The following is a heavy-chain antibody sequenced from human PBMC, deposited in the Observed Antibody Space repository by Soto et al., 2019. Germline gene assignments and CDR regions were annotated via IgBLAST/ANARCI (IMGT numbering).Heavy chain of an antibody. CDR2: IRSKAYGGTT. CDR1: GFTFGDYA. Sequence: GGSLRLSCTASGFTFGDYAMSWFRQAPGKGLEWVGFIRSKAYGGTTEYAASVKGRFTISRDDSKSIAYLQMNSLKTEDTAVYYCTRPLTVFGVVIEYFDYWGQGTLVTVSS. V-gene: IGHV3-49*03. CDR3: TRPLTVFGVVIEYFDY. J-gene: IGHJ4*02. D-gene: IGHD3-3*01.